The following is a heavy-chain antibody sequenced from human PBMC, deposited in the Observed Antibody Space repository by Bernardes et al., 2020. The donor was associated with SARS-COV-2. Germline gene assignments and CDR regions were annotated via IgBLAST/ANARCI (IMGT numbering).Heavy chain of an antibody. CDR1: GGSFSGYY. D-gene: IGHD6-13*01. J-gene: IGHJ5*02. V-gene: IGHV4-34*01. CDR3: ARGSYSSSWYGIRYWFDP. Sequence: TLSLTCAVYGGSFSGYYWSWIRQPPGKGLEWIGEINHSGSTNYNPSLKSRVTISVDTSKNQFSLKLSSVTAADTAVYYCARGSYSSSWYGIRYWFDPWGQGTLVTVSS. CDR2: INHSGST.